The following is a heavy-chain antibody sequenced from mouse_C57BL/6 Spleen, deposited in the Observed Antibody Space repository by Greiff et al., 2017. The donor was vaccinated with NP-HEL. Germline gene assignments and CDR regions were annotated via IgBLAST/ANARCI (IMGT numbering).Heavy chain of an antibody. J-gene: IGHJ2*01. D-gene: IGHD1-1*01. CDR3: ARQGSPITTVVAYYFDY. CDR1: GFTFRSYG. V-gene: IGHV5-6*01. CDR2: ISSGGSYT. Sequence: EVMLVESGGDLVKPGGSLKLSCAASGFTFRSYGMSWVRQTPDKRLEWVATISSGGSYTYYPDSVKGRFTISRDNAKNTLYLQMSSLKSEDTAMYYCARQGSPITTVVAYYFDYWGQGTTLTVSS.